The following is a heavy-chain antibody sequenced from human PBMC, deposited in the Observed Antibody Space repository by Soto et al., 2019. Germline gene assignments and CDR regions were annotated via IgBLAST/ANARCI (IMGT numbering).Heavy chain of an antibody. V-gene: IGHV3-11*01. CDR1: GFTFSDYY. Sequence: PGGSLRLSCAASGFTFSDYYMSWIRQAPGKGLEWVSYISSSGSTIYYADSVKGRFTISRDNAKNSLYLQMNSLRAEDTAVYYCAKDPNIVVGPAAYFDYWGQGTLVTVSS. D-gene: IGHD2-2*01. J-gene: IGHJ4*02. CDR2: ISSSGSTI. CDR3: AKDPNIVVGPAAYFDY.